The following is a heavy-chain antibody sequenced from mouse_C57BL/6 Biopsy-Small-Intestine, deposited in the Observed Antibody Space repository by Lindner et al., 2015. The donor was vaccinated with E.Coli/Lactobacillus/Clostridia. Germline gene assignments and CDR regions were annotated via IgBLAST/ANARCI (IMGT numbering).Heavy chain of an antibody. CDR2: INTNTGTP. Sequence: VKVSCKASGYTFTKFSINWVRQAPGQGPEWVGWINTNTGTPTYVPDFTGRYVFSLDTSVSTACLQINSLKAEDTAVYYCAKGGVGGVMGYWGQGTLVTVSS. V-gene: IGHV9-3*02. CDR1: GYTFTKFS. J-gene: IGHJ4*01. CDR3: AKGGVGGVMGY.